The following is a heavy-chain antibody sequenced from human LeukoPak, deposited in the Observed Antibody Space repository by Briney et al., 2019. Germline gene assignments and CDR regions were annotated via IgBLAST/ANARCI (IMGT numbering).Heavy chain of an antibody. J-gene: IGHJ4*02. Sequence: ASVKVSCKASGYTFTSYGISWVRQAPGQGLEWMGWISAYNGNTNYAQKLQGRVTMTTDTSTSTAYMELRSLRSDDTAVYYSARDFSGYDSFDYWGQGTLVTVSS. CDR3: ARDFSGYDSFDY. V-gene: IGHV1-18*01. D-gene: IGHD5-12*01. CDR1: GYTFTSYG. CDR2: ISAYNGNT.